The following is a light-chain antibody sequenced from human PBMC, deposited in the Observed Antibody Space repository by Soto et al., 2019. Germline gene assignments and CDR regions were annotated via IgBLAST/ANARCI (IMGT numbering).Light chain of an antibody. CDR2: GAS. CDR1: QSVSSN. V-gene: IGKV3-15*01. CDR3: QQYNKWPPYT. J-gene: IGKJ2*01. Sequence: EIVMTQSPATLSVSPGERATLSCRASQSVSSNLAWYQQKPGQAPRLLIYGASTRATGIPARFSGSGSGTEFTHTISSLQSEDFAVYYCQQYNKWPPYTFGQGTNLEIK.